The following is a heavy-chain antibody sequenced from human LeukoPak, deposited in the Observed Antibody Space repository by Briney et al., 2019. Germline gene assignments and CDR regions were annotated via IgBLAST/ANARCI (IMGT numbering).Heavy chain of an antibody. V-gene: IGHV3-9*01. CDR3: AKDIRGITMVRGVAFDI. J-gene: IGHJ3*02. CDR2: ISWNSGSI. D-gene: IGHD3-10*01. Sequence: GRSLRLSCAASGFTFDDYAMHWVRQAPGKGLEWVSGISWNSGSIGYADSVKGRFTISRDNAKNSLYLQMNSLRAEDTALYYCAKDIRGITMVRGVAFDIWGQGTMVTVSS. CDR1: GFTFDDYA.